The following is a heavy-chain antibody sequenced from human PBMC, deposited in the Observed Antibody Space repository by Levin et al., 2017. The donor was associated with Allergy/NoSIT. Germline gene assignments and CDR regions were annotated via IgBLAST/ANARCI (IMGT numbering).Heavy chain of an antibody. CDR1: GFTFSDYY. V-gene: IGHV3-11*05. J-gene: IGHJ4*02. CDR2: ISSSSSYT. CDR3: ARDARLLLWFGESYYFDY. Sequence: LSLTCAASGFTFSDYYMSWIRQAPGKGLEWVSYISSSSSYTNYADSVKGRFTISRDNAKNSLYLQMNSLRAEDTAVYYCARDARLLLWFGESYYFDYWGQGTLVTVSS. D-gene: IGHD3-10*01.